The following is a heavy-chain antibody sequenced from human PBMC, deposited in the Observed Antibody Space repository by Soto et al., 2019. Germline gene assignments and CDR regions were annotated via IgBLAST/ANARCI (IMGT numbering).Heavy chain of an antibody. V-gene: IGHV3-49*03. J-gene: IGHJ6*02. CDR3: TRDLSPNSLHYYYYGMDV. Sequence: GGSLRLSCTASGFTFGDYAMSWFRQAPGKGLEWVGFIRSKAYGGTTEYAASVKGRFTISRDDSKSIAYLQMNSLKTEDTAVYYCTRDLSPNSLHYYYYGMDVWGQGTTVTVSS. D-gene: IGHD1-1*01. CDR2: IRSKAYGGTT. CDR1: GFTFGDYA.